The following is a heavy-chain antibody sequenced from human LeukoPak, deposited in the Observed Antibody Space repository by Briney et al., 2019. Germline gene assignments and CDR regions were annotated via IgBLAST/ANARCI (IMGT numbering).Heavy chain of an antibody. J-gene: IGHJ6*03. CDR2: IYTSGST. V-gene: IGHV4-4*09. Sequence: SETLSLTCTVSGGSISSYYWSWMRQPPGKGLEWIGYIYTSGSTNYNPSLKSRVTISVDTSKNQFSLKLSSVTAADTAVYYCARRAPYQLHIPTSRNYYYYMDVWGKGTTVTVTS. CDR1: GGSISSYY. D-gene: IGHD2-2*01. CDR3: ARRAPYQLHIPTSRNYYYYMDV.